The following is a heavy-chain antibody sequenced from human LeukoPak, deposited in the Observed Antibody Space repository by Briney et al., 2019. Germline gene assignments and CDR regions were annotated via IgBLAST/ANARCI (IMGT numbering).Heavy chain of an antibody. D-gene: IGHD1-26*01. CDR2: ISGSGGST. Sequence: GGSLRLSCAASGFTFSSYAMSWVRQAPGKGLEWVSAISGSGGSTYYADSVKGRFTISRDNSKNTLYLQMNSLRAEDTAVYYCARAFSGSYFYWYFDLWGRGTLVTVSS. CDR1: GFTFSSYA. CDR3: ARAFSGSYFYWYFDL. J-gene: IGHJ2*01. V-gene: IGHV3-23*01.